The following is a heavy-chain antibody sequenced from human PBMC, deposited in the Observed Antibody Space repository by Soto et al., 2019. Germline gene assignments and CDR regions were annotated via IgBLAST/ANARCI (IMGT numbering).Heavy chain of an antibody. CDR2: IFPSGDS. Sequence: QVLLQESGPGLEKPSETLSLTCTVSGGSISSLYWAWIRQPAGKGLEWIGRIFPSGDSNYNPSLTSRVSMSLDTPKNQFSLTVTSVTAADTAVYYCARASRCKSEYECFAWLDFWGQGILVTVSS. CDR1: GGSISSLY. CDR3: ARASRCKSEYECFAWLDF. J-gene: IGHJ4*02. D-gene: IGHD6-6*01. V-gene: IGHV4-4*07.